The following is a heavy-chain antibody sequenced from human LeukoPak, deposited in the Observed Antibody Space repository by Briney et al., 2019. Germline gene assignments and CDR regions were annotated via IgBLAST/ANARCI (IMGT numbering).Heavy chain of an antibody. CDR2: IYYSGST. V-gene: IGHV4-39*01. Sequence: PSETLSLTCTVSGGSISSSTYYWGWIRHPPGKGREWIGRIYYSGSTYYNPSLKRRFIISVATSKHQFSLTDCSLTAAATASYYCARQSAGAGKMDYGGEGTLVTVS. CDR3: ARQSAGAGKMDY. D-gene: IGHD6-19*01. CDR1: GGSISSSTYY. J-gene: IGHJ4*02.